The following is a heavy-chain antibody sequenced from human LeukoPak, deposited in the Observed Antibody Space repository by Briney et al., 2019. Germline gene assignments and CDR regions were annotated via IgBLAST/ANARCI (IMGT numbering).Heavy chain of an antibody. V-gene: IGHV4-39*01. Sequence: SETLSLTCTVSGGSISSSSYYWGWIRQPPGKGLEWIGSIYYSGSTYYNPSLKSRVTISVDTSKKQFSLKLSSVTAADTAVYYCARSSYGAGSKPYWVDYWGQGTLVTVSP. J-gene: IGHJ4*02. D-gene: IGHD3-10*01. CDR3: ARSSYGAGSKPYWVDY. CDR1: GGSISSSSYY. CDR2: IYYSGST.